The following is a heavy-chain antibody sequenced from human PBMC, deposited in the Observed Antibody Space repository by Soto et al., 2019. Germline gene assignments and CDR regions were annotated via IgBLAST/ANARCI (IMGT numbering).Heavy chain of an antibody. CDR3: ARGSCSAYYQDS. J-gene: IGHJ4*02. Sequence: EVQLVESGGDLVQPGGSLRLSCAASGFTFSSYWMHWVRQAPGKGLVWVSRINGDGNRTPYADSVKGRFTISRDNAKNKVYLQMNSLRAEDTAVYYCARGSCSAYYQDSWGQGTLVSVSS. CDR2: INGDGNRT. CDR1: GFTFSSYW. D-gene: IGHD3-22*01. V-gene: IGHV3-74*03.